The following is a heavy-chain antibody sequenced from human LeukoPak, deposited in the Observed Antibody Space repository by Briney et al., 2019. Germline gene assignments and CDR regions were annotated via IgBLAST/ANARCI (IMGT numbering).Heavy chain of an antibody. D-gene: IGHD2-2*03. Sequence: PSETLSLTCTVSGGSISSSSYYWGWIRQPPGKGLEWIGSIYYSGSTYYNPSLKSRVTISVDTSKNQFSLKLSSVTAADTAVYYCARHLGLDIVVVPAAHDAFDIWGQGTMVTVSS. CDR2: IYYSGST. CDR1: GGSISSSSYY. CDR3: ARHLGLDIVVVPAAHDAFDI. J-gene: IGHJ3*02. V-gene: IGHV4-39*01.